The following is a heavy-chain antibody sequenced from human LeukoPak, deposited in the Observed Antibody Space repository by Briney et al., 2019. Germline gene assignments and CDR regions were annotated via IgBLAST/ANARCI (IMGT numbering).Heavy chain of an antibody. J-gene: IGHJ6*03. D-gene: IGHD6-19*01. CDR3: AREAVAGSNYYYYMDV. V-gene: IGHV6-1*01. Sequence: SQTLSLTCAISGDTVSSNSATWNWIRQSPSRGLEWLGRTYYRSKWYNDYAVSVKSRITINPDTSKNHFSLNLSSVTAADTAVYYCAREAVAGSNYYYYMDVWGKGTTVTVSS. CDR2: TYYRSKWYN. CDR1: GDTVSSNSAT.